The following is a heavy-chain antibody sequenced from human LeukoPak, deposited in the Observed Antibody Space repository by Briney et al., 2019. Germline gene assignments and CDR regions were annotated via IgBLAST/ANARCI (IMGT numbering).Heavy chain of an antibody. CDR3: ARAGVYGGNLYYFDY. J-gene: IGHJ4*02. Sequence: GASVKVSCKASGYTFTGYYIHWVRQAPGQGLEWMGWINPNSGGTNYAQKFQGWVTMTRDTSISTAYMELSRLRSDDTAVYYCARAGVYGGNLYYFDYWGQGTLVTVSS. CDR1: GYTFTGYY. D-gene: IGHD4-23*01. V-gene: IGHV1-2*04. CDR2: INPNSGGT.